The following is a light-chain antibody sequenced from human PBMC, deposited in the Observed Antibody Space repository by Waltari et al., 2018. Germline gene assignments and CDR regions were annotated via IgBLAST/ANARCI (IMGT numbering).Light chain of an antibody. CDR1: SNDVGGYYS. V-gene: IGLV2-14*01. Sequence: QSALTQPASVSGSSGQSVPIFCAGTSNDVGGYYSVRWYQEHPGQAPRVIIYDVRDRPSGVSDRLSGSKSGNTASLTISGLQAEDEADYYCSSQSSNDVVLFGGGTKLTVL. CDR3: SSQSSNDVVL. CDR2: DVR. J-gene: IGLJ2*01.